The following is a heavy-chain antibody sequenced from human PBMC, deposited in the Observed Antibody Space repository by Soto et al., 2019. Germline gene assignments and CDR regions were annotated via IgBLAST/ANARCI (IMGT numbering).Heavy chain of an antibody. CDR2: IIPILGIA. J-gene: IGHJ6*03. CDR1: GGTFSSYT. CDR3: ARDQWYSEPYYYYYMDV. Sequence: ASVKVSCKASGGTFSSYTISWVRQAPGQGLEWMGRIIPILGIANYAQKFQGRVTITADKSTSPAYMELSSLRSEDTAVYYCARDQWYSEPYYYYYMDVWGKGTTVTVSS. D-gene: IGHD1-26*01. V-gene: IGHV1-69*04.